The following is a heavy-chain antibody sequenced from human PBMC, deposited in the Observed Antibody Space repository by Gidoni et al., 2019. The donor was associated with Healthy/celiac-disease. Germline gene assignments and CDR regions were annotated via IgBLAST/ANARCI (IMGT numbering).Heavy chain of an antibody. V-gene: IGHV3-33*01. D-gene: IGHD6-6*01. CDR2: IWYDGSNK. CDR1: GFTFSSYG. J-gene: IGHJ4*02. Sequence: QVQLVESGGGVVQPGRSLRLSCAASGFTFSSYGMHWVRQAPGKGLEWVAVIWYDGSNKYYADSVKGRFTISRDNSKNTLYLQMNSLRAEDTAVYYCARDAMSRARALAFDYWGQGTLVTVSS. CDR3: ARDAMSRARALAFDY.